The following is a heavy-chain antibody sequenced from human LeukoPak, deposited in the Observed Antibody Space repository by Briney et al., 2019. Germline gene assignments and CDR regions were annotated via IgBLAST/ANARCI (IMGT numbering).Heavy chain of an antibody. CDR2: ISGTGNTK. CDR1: GFTFSSYS. Sequence: GGSLRLSCAASGFTFSSYSMNWVRQAPGKGLEWASYISGTGNTKYYADSVKGRFTISRDNAKNSLFLQMNSLRVEDTAVYYCARPRHGGNSGEFDSWGQGTLVTVSS. D-gene: IGHD4-23*01. CDR3: ARPRHGGNSGEFDS. V-gene: IGHV3-48*04. J-gene: IGHJ4*02.